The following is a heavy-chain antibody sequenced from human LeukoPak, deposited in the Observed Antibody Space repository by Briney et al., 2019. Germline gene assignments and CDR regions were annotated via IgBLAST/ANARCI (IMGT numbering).Heavy chain of an antibody. Sequence: GGSLRLSCAAYGFTFSDYYMSWVRQAPGKGLEWVSGISGSGGSTYYADSVKGRFTISRDNSKNTLYLQMNSLRAEDTALYYCAKESSTWNWDWGQGTLVTVSS. J-gene: IGHJ4*02. CDR2: ISGSGGST. CDR1: GFTFSDYY. V-gene: IGHV3-23*01. D-gene: IGHD6-13*01. CDR3: AKESSTWNWD.